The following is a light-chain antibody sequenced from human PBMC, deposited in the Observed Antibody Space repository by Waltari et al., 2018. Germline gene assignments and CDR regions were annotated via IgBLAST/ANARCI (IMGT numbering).Light chain of an antibody. J-gene: IGKJ1*01. CDR3: MQALQTPWT. Sequence: DIVVTQSPLSLPVTPGEPASISCRSSQSLLDGNGYNLLDWYLQKPGQSPQLLIYFGSNRASGVPDRFSGSGSGRDFTLKISRVEAEDVGVYYCMQALQTPWTFGQGTKVEIK. V-gene: IGKV2-28*01. CDR2: FGS. CDR1: QSLLDGNGYNL.